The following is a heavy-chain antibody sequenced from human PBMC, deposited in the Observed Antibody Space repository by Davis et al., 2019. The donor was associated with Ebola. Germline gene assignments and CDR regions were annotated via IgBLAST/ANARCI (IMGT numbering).Heavy chain of an antibody. D-gene: IGHD2-2*02. CDR3: ASDIVVVPAAIVSYYYGMDV. CDR1: GFTFSSYE. Sequence: GESLKISCAASGFTFSSYEMNWVRQAPGKGLEWVSYISSSGSTIYYADSVKGRFTISRDNAKNSLYLQMNSLRAEDTTVYYCASDIVVVPAAIVSYYYGMDVWGQGTTVTVSS. V-gene: IGHV3-48*03. J-gene: IGHJ6*02. CDR2: ISSSGSTI.